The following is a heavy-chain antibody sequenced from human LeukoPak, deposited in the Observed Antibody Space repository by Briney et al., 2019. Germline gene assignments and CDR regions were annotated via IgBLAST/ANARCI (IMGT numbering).Heavy chain of an antibody. V-gene: IGHV4-59*01. CDR1: GGSISSYY. J-gene: IGHJ4*02. D-gene: IGHD2-21*01. Sequence: PSETLSLTCTVSGGSISSYYWSWIRQPPGKGLEWIGYIYYSGSTNYNPPLKSRVTISVDTSKNQFSLKLSSVTAADTAVYYCARGNGLWWPFGYWGQGTLVTVSS. CDR3: ARGNGLWWPFGY. CDR2: IYYSGST.